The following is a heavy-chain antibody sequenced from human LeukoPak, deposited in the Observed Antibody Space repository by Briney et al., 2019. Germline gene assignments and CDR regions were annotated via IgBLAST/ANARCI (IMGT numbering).Heavy chain of an antibody. D-gene: IGHD2-2*01. CDR2: INAGNGNT. Sequence: GASVKVSCKASGYTFTSYAMHWVRQAPGQRLEWMGWINAGNGNTKYSQKFQGRVTITRDTSASTAYMELSSLRSEDTAVYYCALSADCSSTSCPVDYWGQGTLVTVSS. CDR3: ALSADCSSTSCPVDY. J-gene: IGHJ4*02. V-gene: IGHV1-3*01. CDR1: GYTFTSYA.